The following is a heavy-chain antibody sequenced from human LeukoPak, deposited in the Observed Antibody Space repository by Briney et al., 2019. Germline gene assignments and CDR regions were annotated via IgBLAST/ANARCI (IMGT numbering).Heavy chain of an antibody. CDR1: SGSIRSSNYH. CDR2: IYSSGTT. D-gene: IGHD7-27*01. Sequence: SETLSLTCTVSSGSIRSSNYHWHWIRQPAGTGLEWIGRIYSSGTTNYNPSLKSRVTISVDTSKNQFSLKLSSVTAADTAVYYCATELGFYFDYWGQGTLVTVSS. CDR3: ATELGFYFDY. V-gene: IGHV4-61*02. J-gene: IGHJ4*02.